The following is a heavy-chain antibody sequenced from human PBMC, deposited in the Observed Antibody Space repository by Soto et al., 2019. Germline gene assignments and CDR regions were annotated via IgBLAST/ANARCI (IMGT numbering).Heavy chain of an antibody. D-gene: IGHD3-22*01. CDR2: IYYSGST. J-gene: IGHJ3*02. V-gene: IGHV4-31*03. Sequence: PSETLSLTCTVSGGSISSGGYYWSWIRQHPGKGLEWIGYIYYSGSTYYNPSLKSRVTISVDTSKNQFSLKLSSVTAADTAVYYCARKVGNYYDSSGYLDAFDIWGQGTMVTVSS. CDR1: GGSISSGGYY. CDR3: ARKVGNYYDSSGYLDAFDI.